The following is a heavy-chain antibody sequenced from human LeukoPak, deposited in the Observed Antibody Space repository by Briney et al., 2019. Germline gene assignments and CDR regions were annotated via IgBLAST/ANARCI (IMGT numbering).Heavy chain of an antibody. J-gene: IGHJ4*02. CDR2: IKQDGSEK. Sequence: GGSLRLSCAASGFTFSSSWMSWVRQAPGKGLEWVANIKQDGSEKYYVDSVKGRFTISRDNAKNSLYLQVNSLRAEDTAVYYCARVRFLDYWGQGTPVTVSS. V-gene: IGHV3-7*01. CDR3: ARVRFLDY. CDR1: GFTFSSSW. D-gene: IGHD3-3*01.